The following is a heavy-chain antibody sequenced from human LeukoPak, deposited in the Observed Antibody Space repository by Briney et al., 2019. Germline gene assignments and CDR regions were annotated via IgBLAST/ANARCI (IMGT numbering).Heavy chain of an antibody. Sequence: ASVKVSCKASGYTFTSYGISWVRQVPGQGLEWMGWISAYNGNTNYAQKFQGRVTMTTDTSTSTAYMEPRSLRSDDTAVYYCARGSFRLRLGELSFDFDYWGQGTLVTVSS. J-gene: IGHJ4*02. CDR2: ISAYNGNT. V-gene: IGHV1-18*01. CDR3: ARGSFRLRLGELSFDFDY. D-gene: IGHD3-16*02. CDR1: GYTFTSYG.